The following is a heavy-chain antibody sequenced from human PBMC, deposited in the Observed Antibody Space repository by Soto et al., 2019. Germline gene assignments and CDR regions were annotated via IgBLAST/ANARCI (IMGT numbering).Heavy chain of an antibody. Sequence: PSETLSLTCAVSGGSISSSRYYWGWIRQPPGKGLEWIGSIYYSGSTYYNPSLKSRVTISVDTSKNHFSLNLNSVTAADTAVYYCARDIIKAHAFDIWGQGTMVTVS. V-gene: IGHV4-39*02. CDR3: ARDIIKAHAFDI. CDR1: GGSISSSRYY. J-gene: IGHJ3*02. CDR2: IYYSGST.